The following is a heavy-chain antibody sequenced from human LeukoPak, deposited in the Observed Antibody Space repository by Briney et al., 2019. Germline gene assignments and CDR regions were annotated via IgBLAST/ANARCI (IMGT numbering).Heavy chain of an antibody. J-gene: IGHJ4*02. CDR3: AIEPHYYGSGSGDY. CDR2: INPNSGGT. D-gene: IGHD3-10*01. V-gene: IGHV1-2*02. Sequence: ASVKVSCKASGYTFTGYYMHWVRQAPGQGLVWMGWINPNSGGTNYAQKFQGRATMTRATSIRTAYMELSRLRSDDTAVYYCAIEPHYYGSGSGDYWGQGTLVTVSS. CDR1: GYTFTGYY.